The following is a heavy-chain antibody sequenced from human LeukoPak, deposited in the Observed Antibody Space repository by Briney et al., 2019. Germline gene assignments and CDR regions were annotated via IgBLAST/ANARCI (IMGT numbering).Heavy chain of an antibody. V-gene: IGHV3-53*01. J-gene: IGHJ4*02. Sequence: PGGSLRLSCAASGFTVSSNYMSWVRQAPGKGLEWVSVIYSGGSTYYADSVKGRFTISRDNSKNTLYLQMNSLRAEDTAVYYCQATVVPAAPNLDYWGQGTLVTVSS. CDR1: GFTVSSNY. D-gene: IGHD2-2*01. CDR2: IYSGGST. CDR3: QATVVPAAPNLDY.